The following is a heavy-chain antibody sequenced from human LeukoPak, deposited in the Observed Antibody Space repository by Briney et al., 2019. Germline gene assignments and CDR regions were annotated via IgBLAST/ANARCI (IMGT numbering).Heavy chain of an antibody. Sequence: SQTLSLTCAISGDSVSGNSGAWHWFRQSPSRGLEWLGRTYYRSKWYTDYAVSVKSRITINPDTSKNQFSLQLNSVTPEDTAVYYCARGLTWTFDVWGQGTMVTVSS. CDR3: ARGLTWTFDV. D-gene: IGHD1-1*01. J-gene: IGHJ3*01. CDR1: GDSVSGNSGA. CDR2: TYYRSKWYT. V-gene: IGHV6-1*01.